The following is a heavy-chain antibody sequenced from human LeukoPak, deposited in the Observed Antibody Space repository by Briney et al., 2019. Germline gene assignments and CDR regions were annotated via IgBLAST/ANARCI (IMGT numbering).Heavy chain of an antibody. J-gene: IGHJ4*02. Sequence: ASVKVSCKASGYTFTGSGWYLYWLRQAPGQGLECVGWIHPNNGATLYAQKFQGRVAMTTDTSISTAYMEPSRLRPDDTAMYYCARDGPAQMVDFDYWGQGTLVTVSS. V-gene: IGHV1-2*02. CDR2: IHPNNGAT. D-gene: IGHD3-10*01. CDR3: ARDGPAQMVDFDY. CDR1: GYTFTGSGWY.